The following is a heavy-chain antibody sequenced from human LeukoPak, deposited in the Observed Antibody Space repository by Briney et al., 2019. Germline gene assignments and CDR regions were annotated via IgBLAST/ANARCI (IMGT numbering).Heavy chain of an antibody. CDR3: ASRPGYYDILTGYDY. CDR2: IKQDGSEK. Sequence: GGSLRLSCAASGFTFSSYWMSWVRQAPGKGLEWVANIKQDGSEKYYVGSVKGRFTISRDNAKNSLYLQMNSLRAEDTAVYYCASRPGYYDILTGYDYWGQGTLVTVSS. J-gene: IGHJ4*02. V-gene: IGHV3-7*03. D-gene: IGHD3-9*01. CDR1: GFTFSSYW.